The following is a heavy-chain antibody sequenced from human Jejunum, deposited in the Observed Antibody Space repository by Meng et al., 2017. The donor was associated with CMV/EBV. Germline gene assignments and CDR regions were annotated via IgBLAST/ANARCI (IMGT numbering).Heavy chain of an antibody. D-gene: IGHD6-19*01. Sequence: QLQLVQSVAEVKKPGASVRVSCKASGYTFTHHGISWIRQAPGQGLEWMGWISCYNGDTNYAQKLQGRVTMTTDTSTNTAYMDLRGLRSDDTAVYYCARDPSNTSGRYAYFDYWGQGTLVTVSS. J-gene: IGHJ4*02. CDR1: GYTFTHHG. CDR3: ARDPSNTSGRYAYFDY. CDR2: ISCYNGDT. V-gene: IGHV1-18*01.